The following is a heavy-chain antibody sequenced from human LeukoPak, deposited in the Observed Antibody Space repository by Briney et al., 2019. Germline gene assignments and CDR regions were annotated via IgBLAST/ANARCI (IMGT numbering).Heavy chain of an antibody. V-gene: IGHV1-69*05. J-gene: IGHJ6*03. CDR3: ARTQSEGDPYYYYMDV. Sequence: SVKVSCKASGGTFSSYAISWVRQAPGQGLEWMGGIIPIFGTANYAQKFQGRVTITTDESTSTAYMELSSLRSEDTAVYYCARTQSEGDPYYYYMDVWGKGTTVTVSS. CDR1: GGTFSSYA. CDR2: IIPIFGTA.